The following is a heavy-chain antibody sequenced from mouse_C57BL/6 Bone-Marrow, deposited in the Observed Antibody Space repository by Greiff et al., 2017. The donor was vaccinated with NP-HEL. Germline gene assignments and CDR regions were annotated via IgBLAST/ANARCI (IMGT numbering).Heavy chain of an antibody. CDR1: GYTFTDYE. V-gene: IGHV1-15*01. CDR3: TIYYSNYCYAMDY. CDR2: IDPETGGT. D-gene: IGHD2-5*01. J-gene: IGHJ4*01. Sequence: QVQLQQSGAELVRPGASVTLSCKASGYTFTDYEMHWVKQTPVHGLEWIGAIDPETGGTAYNQKFKGKAILTADKSSSTAYMYLRSLTSEDSAVYYCTIYYSNYCYAMDYWGQGTSVTVSS.